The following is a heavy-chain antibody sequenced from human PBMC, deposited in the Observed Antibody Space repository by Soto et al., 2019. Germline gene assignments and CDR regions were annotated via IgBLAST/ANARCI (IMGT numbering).Heavy chain of an antibody. CDR3: AREGYCTNGVCYRDYFDY. CDR2: IIPIFGTA. V-gene: IGHV1-69*12. J-gene: IGHJ4*02. D-gene: IGHD2-8*01. CDR1: GGTFSSYA. Sequence: QVQLVQSGAEVKKPGSSVKVSCKASGGTFSSYAISWVRQAPGQGLEWMGGIIPIFGTADYAQKFQGRVRITADESTSTAYMELSSLRSEDTAVYYCAREGYCTNGVCYRDYFDYWGQGTLVTVSS.